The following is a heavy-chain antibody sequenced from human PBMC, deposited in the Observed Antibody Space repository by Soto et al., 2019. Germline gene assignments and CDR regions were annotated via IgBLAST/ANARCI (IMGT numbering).Heavy chain of an antibody. CDR1: GGSISSYY. CDR2: IYYSGST. CDR3: ARDLGYCSSTSCYWIAFDI. D-gene: IGHD2-2*01. Sequence: QVQLQESGPGLVKPSEILSLSCTVSGGSISSYYWNWIRQPPGKGLVWIGYIYYSGSTNYNPSLKSRVTISVDTSKNQFSLKLSSVTAADTAVYYCARDLGYCSSTSCYWIAFDIWGQGTMVTVSS. J-gene: IGHJ3*02. V-gene: IGHV4-59*01.